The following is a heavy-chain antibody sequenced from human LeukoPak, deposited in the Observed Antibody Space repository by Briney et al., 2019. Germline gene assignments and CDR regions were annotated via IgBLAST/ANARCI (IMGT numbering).Heavy chain of an antibody. D-gene: IGHD1-26*01. Sequence: SETLFLTCTVSGGSISGYYWSWIRQPPGKGLEWIGYIYYSYSGSTTYNPSLKSRVSMSLDTSKNQFSLKLSSVTAADTAVYYCAREVRVVGAGIYFDYWGQGTLVTVSS. CDR3: AREVRVVGAGIYFDY. CDR1: GGSISGYY. V-gene: IGHV4-59*01. J-gene: IGHJ4*02. CDR2: IYYSYSGST.